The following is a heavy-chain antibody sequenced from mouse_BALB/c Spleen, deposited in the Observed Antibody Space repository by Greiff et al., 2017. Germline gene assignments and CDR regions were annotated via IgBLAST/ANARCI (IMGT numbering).Heavy chain of an antibody. J-gene: IGHJ3*01. D-gene: IGHD3-2*01. V-gene: IGHV5-6-4*01. CDR1: GFTFSSYT. Sequence: DVMLVESGGGLVKPGGSLKLSCAASGFTFSSYTMSWVRQTPEKRLEWVATISSGGSYTYYPDSVKGRFTISRDNAKNTLYLQMSSLKSEDTAMYYCTREGLDSSGYDWFAYWGQGTLVTVSA. CDR3: TREGLDSSGYDWFAY. CDR2: ISSGGSYT.